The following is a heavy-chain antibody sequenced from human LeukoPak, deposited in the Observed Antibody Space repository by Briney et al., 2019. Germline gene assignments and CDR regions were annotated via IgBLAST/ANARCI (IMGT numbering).Heavy chain of an antibody. CDR1: GGSFSGYY. CDR3: ARGGKRSMVTPGSARCFDY. V-gene: IGHV4-34*01. D-gene: IGHD4-23*01. CDR2: INHSGST. J-gene: IGHJ4*02. Sequence: SETLSLTCAAYGGSFSGYYWSWIRQPPGKGLEWIGEINHSGSTNYNPSLKSRVTISVDTSKNQFSLKLSSVTAADTAVYYCARGGKRSMVTPGSARCFDYWGQGTLVTVSS.